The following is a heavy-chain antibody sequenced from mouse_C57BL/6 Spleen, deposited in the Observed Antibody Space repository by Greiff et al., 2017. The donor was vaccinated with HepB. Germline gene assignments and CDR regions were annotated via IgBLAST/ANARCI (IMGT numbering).Heavy chain of an antibody. D-gene: IGHD1-1*01. CDR3: ARSLRGAMDY. V-gene: IGHV1-69*01. CDR1: GYTFTSYW. Sequence: VQLQQSGAELVMPGASVKLSCKASGYTFTSYWMHWVKQRPGQGLEWIGEIDPSDSYTNYNQKFKGKSTLTVDKSSSTAYMQLSSLTSEDSAVYYCARSLRGAMDYWGQGTSVTVSS. J-gene: IGHJ4*01. CDR2: IDPSDSYT.